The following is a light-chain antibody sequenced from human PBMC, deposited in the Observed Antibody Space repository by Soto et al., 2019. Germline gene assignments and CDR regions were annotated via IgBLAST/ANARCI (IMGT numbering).Light chain of an antibody. CDR3: QQSYSTPRT. J-gene: IGKJ1*01. CDR2: AAS. CDR1: QSISSY. V-gene: IGKV1-39*01. Sequence: DIQMTQSPSSLSASVVDSVTITCRASQSISSYLNWYQQKPGKAPKLLIYAASSLQSGVPSRFSGSKSGTDFTLTISSLQPEDFATYYCQQSYSTPRTFGQGTKVEIK.